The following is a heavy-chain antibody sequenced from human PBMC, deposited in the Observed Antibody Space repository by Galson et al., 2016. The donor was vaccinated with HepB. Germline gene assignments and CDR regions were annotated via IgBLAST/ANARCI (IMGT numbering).Heavy chain of an antibody. J-gene: IGHJ4*02. CDR1: GFSLKTSGMR. CDR2: IYYSGST. CDR3: ARLKSGSLGYCSGGNCYRPRQFDY. V-gene: IGHV4-30-4*01. Sequence: LVKPTQTLTLTCSFSGFSLKTSGMRVSWIRQPPGKGLEWIGYIYYSGSTYYNPSLKSRVTISVDTSKNQFSLKLSSVTAADTAVYFCARLKSGSLGYCSGGNCYRPRQFDYWGQGTLVTVSS. D-gene: IGHD2-15*01.